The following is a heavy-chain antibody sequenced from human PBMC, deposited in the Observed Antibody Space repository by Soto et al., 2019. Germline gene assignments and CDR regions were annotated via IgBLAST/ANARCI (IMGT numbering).Heavy chain of an antibody. CDR1: GGTFSSYA. D-gene: IGHD2-15*01. J-gene: IGHJ6*02. V-gene: IGHV1-69*13. CDR3: ASCVVVAASPDYYYYGMDV. Sequence: SVKVSCKASGGTFSSYAISWLRRPPGQGLGWMGGIIPIFGTANYAQKFQGRVTITADESTSTAYMELSSLRSEDTAVYYCASCVVVAASPDYYYYGMDVWGQGTTVTVSS. CDR2: IIPIFGTA.